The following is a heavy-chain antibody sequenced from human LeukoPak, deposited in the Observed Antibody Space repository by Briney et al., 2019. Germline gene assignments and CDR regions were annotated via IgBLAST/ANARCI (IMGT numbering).Heavy chain of an antibody. J-gene: IGHJ4*02. D-gene: IGHD3-22*01. CDR1: GFTFSSYA. CDR3: AKGPPHYYDSSGWWDY. Sequence: GGSLRLSCAASGFTFSSYAMSWVRQAPGKGLEWVSAISGSGGSTYYADSVKGRFTISRDNSKNTLYLQMNSLRAEDTAVYYCAKGPPHYYDSSGWWDYWGQGTLVTVSS. V-gene: IGHV3-23*01. CDR2: ISGSGGST.